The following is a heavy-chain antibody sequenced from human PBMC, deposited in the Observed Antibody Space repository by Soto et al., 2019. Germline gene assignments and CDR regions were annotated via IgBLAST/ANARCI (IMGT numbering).Heavy chain of an antibody. J-gene: IGHJ6*02. CDR1: GFTFSSYG. CDR2: ISYDGSNK. Sequence: QVQLVESGGGVVQPGRSLRLSCAASGFTFSSYGMHWVRQAPGKGLEWVAVISYDGSNKYYADSVKGRFTISRDNSKNTMYLQTNSLRAEGTAVYYCAKGRTQDIVVVPADHYYYYGMDVWGQGTTVTVSS. D-gene: IGHD2-2*01. CDR3: AKGRTQDIVVVPADHYYYYGMDV. V-gene: IGHV3-30*18.